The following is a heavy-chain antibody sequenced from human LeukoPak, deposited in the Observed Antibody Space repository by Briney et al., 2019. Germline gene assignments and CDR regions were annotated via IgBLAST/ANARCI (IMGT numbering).Heavy chain of an antibody. D-gene: IGHD6-19*01. CDR3: AREIRTPQWPHNWFDP. CDR1: GFTFSDYY. V-gene: IGHV3-11*01. J-gene: IGHJ5*02. CDR2: ISSSGSTI. Sequence: GGSLRLSCAASGFTFSDYYMSWIRQAPGKGLEWVSYISSSGSTIYYADSVKGRFTISRDNAKNSLYLQMNSLRAEDTAVYYCAREIRTPQWPHNWFDPWGQGTLVTVSS.